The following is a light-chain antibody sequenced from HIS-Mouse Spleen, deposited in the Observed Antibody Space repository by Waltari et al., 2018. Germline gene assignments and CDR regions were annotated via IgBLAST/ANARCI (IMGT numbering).Light chain of an antibody. J-gene: IGLJ3*02. CDR2: EGS. V-gene: IGLV2-23*01. CDR3: CSYAGSSTWV. CDR1: SSYVGSYDY. Sequence: QSALIQPPSVSGSPGQSVTISCTGTSSYVGSYDYVSWYQQHPGKAPKLMIYEGSKRPSGVSNRFSGSKSGNTASLTISGLQAEDEADYYCCSYAGSSTWVFGGGTKLTVL.